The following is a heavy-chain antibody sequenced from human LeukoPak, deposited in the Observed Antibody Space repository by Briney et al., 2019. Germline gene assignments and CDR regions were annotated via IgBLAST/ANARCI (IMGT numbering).Heavy chain of an antibody. CDR3: ARDREYFYASSGYPDY. CDR1: GFTFSDHY. Sequence: PGGSLRLSCVASGFTFSDHYMSWIRQALGKGLEWIASISSGSTTHYADSVKGRFTVSRDNAKNSLFLQINSLTGEDTAVYYCARDREYFYASSGYPDYWGQGTLVTVSS. J-gene: IGHJ4*02. V-gene: IGHV3-69-1*02. D-gene: IGHD3-22*01. CDR2: ISSGSTT.